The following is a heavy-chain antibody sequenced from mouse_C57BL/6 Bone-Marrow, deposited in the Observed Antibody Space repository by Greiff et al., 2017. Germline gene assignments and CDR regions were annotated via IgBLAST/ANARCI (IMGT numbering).Heavy chain of an antibody. Sequence: VQRVESGAELAKPGASVKLSCKASGYTFTSYWMHWVKQRPGQGLEWIGYINPSSGYTKYNQKFKDKATLTADKSSSTAYMQLSSLTYEDSAVYYCARSVVPYYFDYWGQGTTLTVSS. CDR1: GYTFTSYW. CDR2: INPSSGYT. CDR3: ARSVVPYYFDY. J-gene: IGHJ2*01. V-gene: IGHV1-7*01. D-gene: IGHD1-1*01.